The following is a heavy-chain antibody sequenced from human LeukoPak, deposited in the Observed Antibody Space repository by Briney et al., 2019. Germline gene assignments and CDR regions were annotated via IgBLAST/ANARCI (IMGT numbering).Heavy chain of an antibody. V-gene: IGHV3-23*01. CDR3: AKNRADSASITMIVVDAFDI. Sequence: GGSLRLSCAASGFTFSSYAMSWVGQAPGKGLEWVSAISGSGGSTYYADSVRGRFTISRDNSKNTLYLQMNSLRAEDTAVYYCAKNRADSASITMIVVDAFDIWGQGTMVTVSS. CDR2: ISGSGGST. J-gene: IGHJ3*02. D-gene: IGHD3-22*01. CDR1: GFTFSSYA.